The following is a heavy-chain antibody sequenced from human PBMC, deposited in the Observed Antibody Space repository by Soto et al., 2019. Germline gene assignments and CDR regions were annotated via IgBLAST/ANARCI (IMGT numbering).Heavy chain of an antibody. CDR3: ASAVAGTVFDY. CDR1: GFTFSSYS. D-gene: IGHD6-19*01. V-gene: IGHV3-48*02. Sequence: EVQLVESGGGLVQPGTSLRLSCTGSGFTFSSYSMSWIRQTPGKGLEWLSYISSSGSTIYYRDSVKGRFTMSRDNANDSLYLQIHSPRDDDTALYYCASAVAGTVFDYWGQGAMVTVSS. CDR2: ISSSGSTI. J-gene: IGHJ4*02.